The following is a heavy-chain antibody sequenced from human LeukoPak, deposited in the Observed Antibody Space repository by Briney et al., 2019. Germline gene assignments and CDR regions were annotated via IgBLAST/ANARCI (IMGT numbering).Heavy chain of an antibody. CDR3: ATTRRYSSSWDRGFFDY. D-gene: IGHD6-13*01. CDR2: ISGCGGST. Sequence: GGSLRLSCAASGFTFCSYTMSRVRQAPGEGLECVSLISGCGGSTYYADSVRGRFTISRDYSKNTLYLQMNSLRAEDTAVYYCATTRRYSSSWDRGFFDYWGQGTLVTVSS. V-gene: IGHV3-23*01. J-gene: IGHJ4*02. CDR1: GFTFCSYT.